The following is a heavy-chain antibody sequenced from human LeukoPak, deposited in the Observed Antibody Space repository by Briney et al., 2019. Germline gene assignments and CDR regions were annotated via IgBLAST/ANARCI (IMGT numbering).Heavy chain of an antibody. D-gene: IGHD3-22*01. CDR1: GFTFDDYA. Sequence: SGGSLRLSCAASGFTFDDYAMHWVRQAPGKGLEWVSGISWNSGSIGYADSVKGRFTISRDNAKNSLYLQMNSLRAEDTALYYCAKDKTYYYDGSGPFDPWGQGTLVTVSS. CDR2: ISWNSGSI. J-gene: IGHJ5*02. CDR3: AKDKTYYYDGSGPFDP. V-gene: IGHV3-9*01.